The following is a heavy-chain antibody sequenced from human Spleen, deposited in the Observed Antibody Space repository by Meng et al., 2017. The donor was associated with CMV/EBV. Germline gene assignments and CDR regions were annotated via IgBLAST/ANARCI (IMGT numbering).Heavy chain of an antibody. CDR3: ASPKGDEGIRHQFDY. V-gene: IGHV1-69*05. Sequence: SGYILSRYDISWLRQAPGKGREWMGGFIHILGTGKYAQKLQGRVTIIMDESTSTAYMELSSLRSDGSAVYYCASPKGDEGIRHQFDYWGQGTLVTVSS. D-gene: IGHD3-16*01. CDR1: GYILSRYD. CDR2: FIHILGTG. J-gene: IGHJ4*02.